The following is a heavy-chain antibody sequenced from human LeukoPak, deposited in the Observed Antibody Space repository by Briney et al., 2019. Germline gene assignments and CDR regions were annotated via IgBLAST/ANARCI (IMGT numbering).Heavy chain of an antibody. D-gene: IGHD1-26*01. V-gene: IGHV1-69*05. CDR1: GGTFSSYA. J-gene: IGHJ4*02. CDR2: IIPIFGTA. CDR3: ARDPWGRWELPFDY. Sequence: SVKVSRKASGGTFSSYAISWVRQAPGQGLEWMGRIIPIFGTANYAQKFQGRVTITTDESTSTAYMELSSLRSEDTAVYYCARDPWGRWELPFDYWGQGTLVTVSS.